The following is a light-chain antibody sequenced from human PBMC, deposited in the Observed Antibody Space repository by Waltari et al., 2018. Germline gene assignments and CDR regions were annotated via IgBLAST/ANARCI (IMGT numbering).Light chain of an antibody. V-gene: IGKV3-15*01. CDR1: QSVSSN. CDR3: QQYSNWPPEVT. CDR2: DAS. Sequence: EIVMTQSPATLSVSPGESATLSCRASQSVSSNLAWYQQKPGQAPRLLIYDASSRATGIRARLSGSGSGTEFTLTISSLQSEDSALYYCQQYSNWPPEVTFGPGTKVDIK. J-gene: IGKJ3*01.